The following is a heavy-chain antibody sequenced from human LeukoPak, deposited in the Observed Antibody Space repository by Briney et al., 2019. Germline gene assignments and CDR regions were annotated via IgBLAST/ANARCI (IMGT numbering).Heavy chain of an antibody. CDR2: ISSSSSYI. V-gene: IGHV3-21*01. J-gene: IGHJ4*02. CDR3: ARDGLAYYYDSSGYYFDY. D-gene: IGHD3-22*01. Sequence: GGSLRLSCAASGFTFSSYSMNWVRQAPGKGLEWVSSISSSSSYIYYADSVKGRFTISRDNAKNSLYLQMNSLRAEDTAVYYCARDGLAYYYDSSGYYFDYWGQGTLVTVSS. CDR1: GFTFSSYS.